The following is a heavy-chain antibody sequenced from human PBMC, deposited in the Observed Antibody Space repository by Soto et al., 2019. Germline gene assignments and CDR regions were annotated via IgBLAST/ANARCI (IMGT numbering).Heavy chain of an antibody. CDR2: IYYSGST. Sequence: QVQLQESGPGLVKPSQTLSLTCTVSGGSISSGGYYWSWIRQHPGKGLEWIGYIYYSGSTYYNPSLKSRVTISVDTSKNQFSLKLSSVTAADTAVYYCARDAISIAARRGPASYGMDVWGQGTTVTVSS. V-gene: IGHV4-31*03. J-gene: IGHJ6*02. D-gene: IGHD6-6*01. CDR1: GGSISSGGYY. CDR3: ARDAISIAARRGPASYGMDV.